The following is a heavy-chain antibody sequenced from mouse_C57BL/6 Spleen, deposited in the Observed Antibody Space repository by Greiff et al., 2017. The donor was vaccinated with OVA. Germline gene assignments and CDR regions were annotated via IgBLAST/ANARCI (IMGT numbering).Heavy chain of an antibody. V-gene: IGHV1-22*01. Sequence: EVQLQQSGPELVKPGASVKMSCKASGYTFTDYNMHWVKQSHGKRLEWIGEINPKNGGNSYNQKFKGKATLTVTKSSSKADMELRSLTSEDSAGYYCARAYYYGSSYRYYAMDYWGQGTSVTVSS. CDR2: INPKNGGN. CDR3: ARAYYYGSSYRYYAMDY. CDR1: GYTFTDYN. D-gene: IGHD1-1*01. J-gene: IGHJ4*01.